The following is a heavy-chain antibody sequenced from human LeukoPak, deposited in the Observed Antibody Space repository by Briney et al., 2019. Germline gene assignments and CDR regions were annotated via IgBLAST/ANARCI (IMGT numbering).Heavy chain of an antibody. Sequence: XIXXVRQAPGQGXXXXGXISAYNGNTNYXQKLQGRVTMTTDTXXXTAYMELRSLRSDDTAVYYCAXXXXXXXXXXXXXXXXPWGQGTXVTVSS. J-gene: IGHJ5*02. V-gene: IGHV1-18*01. CDR3: AXXXXXXXXXXXXXXXXP. CDR1: X. CDR2: ISAYNGNT.